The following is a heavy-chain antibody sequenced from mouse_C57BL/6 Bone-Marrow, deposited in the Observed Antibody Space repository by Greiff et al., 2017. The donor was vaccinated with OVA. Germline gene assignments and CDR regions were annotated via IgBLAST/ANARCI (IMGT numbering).Heavy chain of an antibody. CDR2: IHPNSGST. CDR3: ASQIYYGYGGFAY. J-gene: IGHJ3*01. Sequence: VQLQQSGAELVKPGASVKLSCKASGYTFTSYWMHWVKQRPGQGLEWIGMIHPNSGSTNYNEKFKSKATLTVDKSSSTAYMQLSSLTSEDSAVYYCASQIYYGYGGFAYWGQGTLVTVSA. V-gene: IGHV1-64*01. CDR1: GYTFTSYW. D-gene: IGHD2-2*01.